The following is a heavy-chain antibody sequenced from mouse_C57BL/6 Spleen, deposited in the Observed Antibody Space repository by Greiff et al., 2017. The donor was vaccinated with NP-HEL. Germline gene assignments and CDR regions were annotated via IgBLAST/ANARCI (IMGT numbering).Heavy chain of an antibody. CDR3: ARENWDVKNFDY. J-gene: IGHJ2*01. CDR1: GYTFTSYW. V-gene: IGHV1-53*01. D-gene: IGHD4-1*01. Sequence: VQLQQPGTELVKPGASVKLSCKASGYTFTSYWMHWVKQRPGQGLEWIGNINPSNGGTNYNEKFKSKATLTVDKSSSTAYMQLSSLTSEDSAVYYVARENWDVKNFDYWGQGTTLTVSS. CDR2: INPSNGGT.